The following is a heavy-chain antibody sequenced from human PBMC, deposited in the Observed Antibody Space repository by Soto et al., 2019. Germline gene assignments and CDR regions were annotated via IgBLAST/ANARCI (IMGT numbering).Heavy chain of an antibody. CDR1: GFTFSSNG. CDR3: ARWVGGSMYDNSGKYES. V-gene: IGHV3-30*03. CDR2: VSYDGSKK. J-gene: IGHJ5*02. Sequence: QVQLVESGGGVVQPGRSLRLTCAGSGFTFSSNGMHWVRQAPGKGLEWVALVSYDGSKKYYADSVKGLFTISRDNSENTLYLQMNSLRAEDTAVYYCARWVGGSMYDNSGKYESWGQGTRVTVSS. D-gene: IGHD3-22*01.